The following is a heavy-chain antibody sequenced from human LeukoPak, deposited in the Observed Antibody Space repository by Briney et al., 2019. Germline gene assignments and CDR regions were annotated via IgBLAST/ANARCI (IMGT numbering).Heavy chain of an antibody. CDR2: INHSGST. CDR3: ARDPVSSGWSGGDAFDI. V-gene: IGHV4-34*01. Sequence: SETLSLTCAVYGGSFSGYYWSWIRQPPGKGLEWLGEINHSGSTNYNPSLKSRVTISVDTSKNQFSLKLSSVTAADTAVYYCARDPVSSGWSGGDAFDIWGQGTMVTVSS. J-gene: IGHJ3*02. CDR1: GGSFSGYY. D-gene: IGHD6-19*01.